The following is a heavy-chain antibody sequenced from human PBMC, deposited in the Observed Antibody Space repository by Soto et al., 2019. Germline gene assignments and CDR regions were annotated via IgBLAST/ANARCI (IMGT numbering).Heavy chain of an antibody. CDR2: ISYDGSNK. CDR1: GFTFSSYG. D-gene: IGHD2-2*01. V-gene: IGHV3-30*18. Sequence: ESGGGVVQPGRSLRLSCAASGFTFSSYGMHWVRQAPGKGLEWVAVISYDGSNKYYADSVKGRFTISRDNSKNTLYLQMNSLRAEDTAVYYCAKLLGYCSSTSCYFDYWGQGTLVTVSS. CDR3: AKLLGYCSSTSCYFDY. J-gene: IGHJ4*02.